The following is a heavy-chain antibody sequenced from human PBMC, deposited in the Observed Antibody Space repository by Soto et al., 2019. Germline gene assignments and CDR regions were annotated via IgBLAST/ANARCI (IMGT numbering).Heavy chain of an antibody. V-gene: IGHV4-59*08. J-gene: IGHJ4*02. Sequence: QVQLQESGPGLVKPSETLSLTCTVSGGSISSYYWSWIRQPPGKGLEWIGHIYYSGSTNYNPSLKCRVTISVDACKNQCSLKLNSMPAADTAVYYCARHNYGSGSTYFDYWGQGTLVTVSS. D-gene: IGHD3-10*01. CDR2: IYYSGST. CDR3: ARHNYGSGSTYFDY. CDR1: GGSISSYY.